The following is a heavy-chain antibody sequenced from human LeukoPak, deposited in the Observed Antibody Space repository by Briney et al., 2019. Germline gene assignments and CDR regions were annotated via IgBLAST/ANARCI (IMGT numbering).Heavy chain of an antibody. V-gene: IGHV3-7*01. CDR1: GFTFSSYW. CDR3: ARDNYDFWSGSIYYFDY. CDR2: IKQDGSEK. D-gene: IGHD3-3*01. J-gene: IGHJ4*02. Sequence: PGGSLRLSCAASGFTFSSYWMSWVRQAPGKGLEWVANIKQDGSEKYYVDSVKGRFTISRDNAKNSLYLQMNSLRAEDTAVYYCARDNYDFWSGSIYYFDYWGQGTLVTVSS.